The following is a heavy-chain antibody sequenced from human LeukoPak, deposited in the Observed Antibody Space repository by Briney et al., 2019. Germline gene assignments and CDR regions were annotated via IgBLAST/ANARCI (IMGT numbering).Heavy chain of an antibody. Sequence: GGSLRLSCAASGSTFSSYAMTWVRQAPGKGLEWASSIIGSGSNTYYADSVKGRFTISRDNSKNTLYLQMNSLRAEDTAVYYCAKGVLRTGGDYWGQGTLVTVSS. CDR2: IIGSGSNT. CDR3: AKGVLRTGGDY. J-gene: IGHJ4*02. CDR1: GSTFSSYA. D-gene: IGHD3-16*01. V-gene: IGHV3-23*01.